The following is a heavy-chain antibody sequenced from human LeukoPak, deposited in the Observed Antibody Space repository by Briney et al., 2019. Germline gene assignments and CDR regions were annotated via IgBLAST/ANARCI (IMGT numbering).Heavy chain of an antibody. J-gene: IGHJ4*02. CDR3: ASQPAAADVDY. D-gene: IGHD2-2*01. V-gene: IGHV3-7*03. CDR1: GFTFSSYW. CDR2: IKQDGSKK. Sequence: PGGSLRLSCAASGFTFSSYWMTWVRQAPGKGLEWVANIKQDGSKKSYVDSVKGRFTISRDNAKNSLYLQMNSLRADDTGIYYCASQPAAADVDYWGQGTLVTVPS.